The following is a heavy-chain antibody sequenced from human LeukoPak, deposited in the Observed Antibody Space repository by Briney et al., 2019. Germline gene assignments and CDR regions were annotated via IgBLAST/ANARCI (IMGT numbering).Heavy chain of an antibody. V-gene: IGHV1-8*03. Sequence: VASVKVSCKASGYTFTSYDINWVRQATGQGLEWMGWMNPNSGNTGYAQKFQGRVTITRNTSISTAYMELSSLRSEDTAVYYCARAHTLLKTGDLDYWGQGTLVTVSS. CDR2: MNPNSGNT. CDR1: GYTFTSYD. D-gene: IGHD7-27*01. J-gene: IGHJ4*02. CDR3: ARAHTLLKTGDLDY.